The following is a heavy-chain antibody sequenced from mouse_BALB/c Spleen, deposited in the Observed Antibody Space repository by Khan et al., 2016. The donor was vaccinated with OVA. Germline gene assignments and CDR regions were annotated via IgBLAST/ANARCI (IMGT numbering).Heavy chain of an antibody. J-gene: IGHJ3*01. CDR2: IDPENGDT. V-gene: IGHV14-4*02. Sequence: VQLQQPGAGFVRSGASVKLSCTTSGFNIKDYYMHWVKQRPKRGLEWIGWIDPENGDTEYAPKFQGKATMTADTSSNTAYLHLSSLTSEDTAVYYCNSAKVSLWFASWGQGTLVTVSA. D-gene: IGHD1-3*01. CDR3: NSAKVSLWFAS. CDR1: GFNIKDYY.